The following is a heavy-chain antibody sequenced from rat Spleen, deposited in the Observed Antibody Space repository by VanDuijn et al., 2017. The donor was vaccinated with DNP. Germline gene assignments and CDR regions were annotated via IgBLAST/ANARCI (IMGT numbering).Heavy chain of an antibody. V-gene: IGHV5-17*01. CDR2: ISYDGGRT. CDR3: ARAKDRYHPLDD. Sequence: EVQLVESGGGLVQPGNSLKLSCAASGFTFSDYAMAWVRQSPKKGLEWVASISYDGGRTYYRDSVKGRFTVSRDNAENTVYLQMNSLRSEDTATYYGARAKDRYHPLDDWGQGVIVTVSS. D-gene: IGHD1-5*01. J-gene: IGHJ2*01. CDR1: GFTFSDYA.